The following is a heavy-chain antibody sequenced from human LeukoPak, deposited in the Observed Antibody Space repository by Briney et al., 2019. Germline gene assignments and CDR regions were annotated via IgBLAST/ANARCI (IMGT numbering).Heavy chain of an antibody. CDR1: GFTFSSYD. CDR2: ISSSGGNT. J-gene: IGHJ4*02. V-gene: IGHV3-23*01. D-gene: IGHD7-27*01. CDR3: AKGELGTHFDY. Sequence: GGSLRLSCAASGFTFSSYDMNWVRQAPGKGLEWVSVISSSGGNTYYADSVKGRFTISRDNSKNTLYLQMNSLRAEDTAVYYCAKGELGTHFDYWGQGTLVTVSS.